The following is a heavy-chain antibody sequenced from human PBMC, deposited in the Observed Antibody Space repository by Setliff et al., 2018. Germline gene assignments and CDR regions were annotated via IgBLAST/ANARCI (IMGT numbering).Heavy chain of an antibody. CDR3: ARLDNFWSGYLDY. Sequence: LSLTCAVYGGSFSGYYWSWIRQPPGKGLEWIGEINHSGSTNYNPSLKSRVTISVDTSKNRFSLKLSSVTAADTAVYYCARLDNFWSGYLDYWGQGTLVTVSS. V-gene: IGHV4-34*01. CDR1: GGSFSGYY. CDR2: INHSGST. J-gene: IGHJ4*02. D-gene: IGHD3-3*01.